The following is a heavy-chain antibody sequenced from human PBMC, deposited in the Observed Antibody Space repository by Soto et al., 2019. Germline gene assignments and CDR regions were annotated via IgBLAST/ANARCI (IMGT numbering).Heavy chain of an antibody. V-gene: IGHV4-39*01. D-gene: IGHD3-10*01. CDR1: GGSISRSSYY. J-gene: IGHJ4*02. CDR3: ATHQGYYGSGSYCFDY. Sequence: SETLSLTCTVSGGSISRSSYYWGWIRQPPGKGLEWIGSIYYSGSAYYNPSLKSRVTISVDTSKNQFSLKLSSMTAADAAVYYCATHQGYYGSGSYCFDYWGLGTQVTVSS. CDR2: IYYSGSA.